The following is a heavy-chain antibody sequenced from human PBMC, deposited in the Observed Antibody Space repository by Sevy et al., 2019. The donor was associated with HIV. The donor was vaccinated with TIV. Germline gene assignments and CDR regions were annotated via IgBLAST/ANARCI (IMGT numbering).Heavy chain of an antibody. CDR2: IYYSGNT. J-gene: IGHJ4*02. Sequence: SETLSLTFTVSGGSMSSYYWTWIRQPPGKGLEWIGYIYYSGNTNYNPSLKSRVTISVDTSKNQFSLRLSSVTAADTAVYYCAKGGHYDSAGWDWGQGTLVTVSS. D-gene: IGHD3-22*01. V-gene: IGHV4-59*03. CDR1: GGSMSSYY. CDR3: AKGGHYDSAGWD.